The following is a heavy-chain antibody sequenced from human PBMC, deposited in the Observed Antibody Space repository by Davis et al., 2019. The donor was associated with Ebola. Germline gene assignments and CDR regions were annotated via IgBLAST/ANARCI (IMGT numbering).Heavy chain of an antibody. Sequence: KVSCKASGYTFTGYYMHWVRQAPGQGLEWMGWINPNSGGTNYAQKFQGWVTMTRDTSISTAYMELSRLRSDDTAVYYCGRGGGIGYYGMDVWGQGTTVTVSS. CDR1: GYTFTGYY. CDR2: INPNSGGT. J-gene: IGHJ6*02. D-gene: IGHD2-15*01. V-gene: IGHV1-2*04. CDR3: GRGGGIGYYGMDV.